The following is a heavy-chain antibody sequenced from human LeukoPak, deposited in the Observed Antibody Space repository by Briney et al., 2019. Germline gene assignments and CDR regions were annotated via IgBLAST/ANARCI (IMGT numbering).Heavy chain of an antibody. CDR1: GFTFSSYV. CDR3: ANRPFGSNALYCDY. V-gene: IGHV3-23*01. J-gene: IGHJ4*02. Sequence: GGSLRLSCAASGFTFSSYVMSWVRQAPGKGLEWVSTITGSGGSKYYADSVKGRLTISRDNSKNSLYLQMNSLRAEDTAVYYYANRPFGSNALYCDYWGEGTLVTVSS. CDR2: ITGSGGSK. D-gene: IGHD2-8*01.